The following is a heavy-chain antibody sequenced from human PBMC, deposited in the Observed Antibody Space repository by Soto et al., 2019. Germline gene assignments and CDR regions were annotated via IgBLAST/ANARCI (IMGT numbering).Heavy chain of an antibody. CDR2: IWYDGSNK. J-gene: IGHJ3*02. D-gene: IGHD4-17*01. CDR3: ASTVTTDAFYI. Sequence: QVQLVESGGGVVQPGRSLRLSCAASGFTFSSYGMHWVRQAPCKGLEWVAVIWYDGSNKYYADSVKGRFTISRDNSKNTLYLQMNSLRSEDTAVYYCASTVTTDAFYILGQGTMVTVSS. CDR1: GFTFSSYG. V-gene: IGHV3-33*01.